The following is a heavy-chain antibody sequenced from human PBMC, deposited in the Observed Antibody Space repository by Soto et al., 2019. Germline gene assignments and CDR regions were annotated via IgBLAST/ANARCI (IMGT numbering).Heavy chain of an antibody. CDR2: IRAYNGNT. V-gene: IGHV1-18*01. D-gene: IGHD3-22*01. CDR1: GYTFSSYG. CDR3: ARGNPFTMIVVVIPDY. Sequence: QVQLVQSGAEAKKPGASVKVSCKASGYTFSSYGISWVRQAPGQGLEWMGWIRAYNGNTNYAQKLQGRVTMTTNTSTSTAYMELRSLISYDTAVYYCARGNPFTMIVVVIPDYWGQGTLVTVSS. J-gene: IGHJ4*02.